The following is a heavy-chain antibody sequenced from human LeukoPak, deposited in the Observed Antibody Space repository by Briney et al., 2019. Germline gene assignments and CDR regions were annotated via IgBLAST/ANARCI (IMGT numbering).Heavy chain of an antibody. CDR2: IRDDGSEK. Sequence: GGSLRLPCAASGFTFGSSWMSWVRQAPGRGLEWVANIRDDGSEKYYGDSVKGRFTISRDNAENSLYLQMNSLGPEDTAVYFCARIGRIYQYYMDVWGKGTTVTVSS. CDR1: GFTFGSSW. D-gene: IGHD2-2*01. J-gene: IGHJ6*03. V-gene: IGHV3-7*01. CDR3: ARIGRIYQYYMDV.